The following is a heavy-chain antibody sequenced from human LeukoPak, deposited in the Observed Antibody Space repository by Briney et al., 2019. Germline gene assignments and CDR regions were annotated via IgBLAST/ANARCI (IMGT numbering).Heavy chain of an antibody. CDR2: LDSHGGSP. D-gene: IGHD2/OR15-2a*01. CDR3: ARAYDFGNWFDP. Sequence: PVGSLRLSCVGSRLTFSDHSMHWVRQAPGKGLLWVSRLDSHGGSPAYADSVKGRFTISRDNAKNTLYLQMNSLRVEDTAVYYCARAYDFGNWFDPWGQGALVTVSS. J-gene: IGHJ5*02. V-gene: IGHV3-74*03. CDR1: RLTFSDHS.